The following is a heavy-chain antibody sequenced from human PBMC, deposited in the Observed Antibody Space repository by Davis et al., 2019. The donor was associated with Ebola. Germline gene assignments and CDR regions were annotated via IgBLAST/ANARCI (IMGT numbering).Heavy chain of an antibody. D-gene: IGHD6-13*01. CDR3: ARDRGSWYYYYYGMDV. CDR1: GGSISSSNW. Sequence: SETLSLTCAVSGGSISSSNWWSWLRQPPGKGLEWLGEIYHSGSTNYNPSLKSRVTISVDKSKNQFSLKLSSVTAADTAVYYCARDRGSWYYYYYGMDVWGQGTTVTVSS. V-gene: IGHV4-4*02. J-gene: IGHJ6*02. CDR2: IYHSGST.